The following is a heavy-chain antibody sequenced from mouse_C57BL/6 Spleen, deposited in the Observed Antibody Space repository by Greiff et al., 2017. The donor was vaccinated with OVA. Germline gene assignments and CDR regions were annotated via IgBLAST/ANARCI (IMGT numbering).Heavy chain of an antibody. D-gene: IGHD2-3*01. Sequence: QVQLQQSGAELVRPGTSVKVSCKASGYAFTNYLIEWVKQRPGQGLEWIGVINPGSGGTNYNEKFKGKATLTADKSSSTAYMQLSSLTSEDSAVDFCAREIYDGSYWYFDVWGTGTTVTVSS. CDR2: INPGSGGT. CDR1: GYAFTNYL. CDR3: AREIYDGSYWYFDV. J-gene: IGHJ1*03. V-gene: IGHV1-54*01.